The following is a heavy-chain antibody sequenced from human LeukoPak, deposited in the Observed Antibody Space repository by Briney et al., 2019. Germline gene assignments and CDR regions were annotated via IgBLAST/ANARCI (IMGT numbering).Heavy chain of an antibody. CDR2: ISYDGSNK. CDR3: AREESSDYTSGWYWGYFDF. D-gene: IGHD6-19*01. J-gene: IGHJ4*02. CDR1: GFTFSSYS. V-gene: IGHV3-30*04. Sequence: GGSLRLSCAASGFTFSSYSMHWVRQAPGKGLEWVAVISYDGSNKYYADSVKGRITMSRDNSKNTLFLQMNSLRAEDTAVYYCAREESSDYTSGWYWGYFDFWGQGTLVTVSS.